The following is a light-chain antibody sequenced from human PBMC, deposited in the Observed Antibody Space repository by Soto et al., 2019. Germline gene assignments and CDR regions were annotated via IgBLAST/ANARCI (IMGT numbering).Light chain of an antibody. CDR2: DAS. Sequence: EIVLTQSPATLSLSPGERATLSCRASQSVSSYLAWYHQKPGQPPRLLIYDASNRATGIPARFSGSGSGTDFTLTISSLEPEDFAVYYCQRRSNWSTTFGQGTKVEIK. V-gene: IGKV3-11*01. J-gene: IGKJ1*01. CDR1: QSVSSY. CDR3: QRRSNWSTT.